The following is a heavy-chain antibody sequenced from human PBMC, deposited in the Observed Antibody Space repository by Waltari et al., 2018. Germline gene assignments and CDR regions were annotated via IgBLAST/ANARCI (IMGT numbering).Heavy chain of an antibody. CDR3: ARDFRHYYYMDV. J-gene: IGHJ6*03. CDR1: GFTFSSYA. CDR2: ISYAGSNK. V-gene: IGHV3-30-3*01. Sequence: QVQLVESGGGVVQPGRSLRLSCAASGFTFSSYAMHWVRQAPGKGLEWVAVISYAGSNKYYADSVKGRFTIARDNSKNTLYLQMNSLRAEDTAVYYCARDFRHYYYMDVWGKGTTVTVSS.